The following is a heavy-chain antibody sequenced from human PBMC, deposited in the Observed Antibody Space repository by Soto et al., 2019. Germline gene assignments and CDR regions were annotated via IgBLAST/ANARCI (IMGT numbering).Heavy chain of an antibody. J-gene: IGHJ4*02. D-gene: IGHD2-15*01. CDR1: GFSFSNGW. V-gene: IGHV3-15*01. CDR2: IKSKSDGRTT. CDR3: TTDSTQTFCDGGPCYSVQTKLHDS. Sequence: EVQLVESGGGLVKPGGSLRLSCAASGFSFSNGWMSWVRQAPGKGLEWVGRIKSKSDGRTTDYTAPVKGRFTISRDDSKDTLYLQMNSLKTEDTAVYYCTTDSTQTFCDGGPCYSVQTKLHDSWGQGTLVTVSS.